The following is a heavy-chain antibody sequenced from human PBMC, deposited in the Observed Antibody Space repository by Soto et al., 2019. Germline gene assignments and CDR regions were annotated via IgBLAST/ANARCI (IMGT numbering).Heavy chain of an antibody. CDR2: IWYDGSNK. J-gene: IGHJ5*02. CDR1: GFTFSSYG. Sequence: GGSLRLSCAASGFTFSSYGMHWVRQAPGKGLEWVAVIWYDGSNKYYADSVKGRFTISRDNSKNTLYLQMNSLRAEDTAVYYCARGLGIEANWFEPWGQGTLVTVSS. D-gene: IGHD1-26*01. CDR3: ARGLGIEANWFEP. V-gene: IGHV3-33*01.